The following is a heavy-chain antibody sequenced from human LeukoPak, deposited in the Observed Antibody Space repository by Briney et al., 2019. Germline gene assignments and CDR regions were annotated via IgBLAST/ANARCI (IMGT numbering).Heavy chain of an antibody. Sequence: GASVKVSCKASGGTFSSYAISWLRQAPGQGLEWMGRIIPIFGTANYAQKFQGRVTITTDESTSTAYMELSSLRSEDTAVYYCARAQPKGYSSSWYDYWGQGTLVTVSS. D-gene: IGHD6-13*01. CDR3: ARAQPKGYSSSWYDY. J-gene: IGHJ4*02. CDR1: GGTFSSYA. V-gene: IGHV1-69*05. CDR2: IIPIFGTA.